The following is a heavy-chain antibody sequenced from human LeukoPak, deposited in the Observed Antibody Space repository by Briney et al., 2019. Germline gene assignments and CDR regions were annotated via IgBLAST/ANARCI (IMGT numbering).Heavy chain of an antibody. CDR2: IYYSGST. CDR1: GGSISRYY. V-gene: IGHV4-59*01. CDR3: AREGSGDYYYYYMDV. Sequence: SETLSLTCTVSGGSISRYYWSWIRQPPGKGLEWIGYIYYSGSTNYNPSLKSRVTISVDTSKNQFSLKLSSVTAADTAVYYCAREGSGDYYYYYMDVWGKGTTVTVSS. D-gene: IGHD1-26*01. J-gene: IGHJ6*03.